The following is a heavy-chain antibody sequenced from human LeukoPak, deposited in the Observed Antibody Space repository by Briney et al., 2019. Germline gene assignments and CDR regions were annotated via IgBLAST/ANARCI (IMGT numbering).Heavy chain of an antibody. J-gene: IGHJ3*02. CDR1: GGTFSSYA. CDR3: ARFGQGGRPDAFDI. CDR2: IIPILGIA. D-gene: IGHD3-16*01. Sequence: SVKVSCKASGGTFSSYAISWVRQAPGQGLEWMGRIIPILGIANYAQKFQGRVTITADKSTSTAYMELSSLRSEDTAVYYCARFGQGGRPDAFDIWGQGTMVTVSS. V-gene: IGHV1-69*04.